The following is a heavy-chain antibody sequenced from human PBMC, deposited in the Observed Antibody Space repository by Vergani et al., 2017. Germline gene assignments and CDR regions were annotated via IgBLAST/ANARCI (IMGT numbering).Heavy chain of an antibody. Sequence: QVQLVQSGAEVKKPGASVKVSCKASGYTFTGYYMHWVRQAPGXGLEWMGWINPNSGGTNYAQKFQGWVTMTRDTSISTAYMELSRLRSDDTAVYDCARDKGPPVIRAGTPAVYYFYGMDVWGQGTTVTVSS. CDR1: GYTFTGYY. V-gene: IGHV1-2*04. D-gene: IGHD6-13*01. J-gene: IGHJ6*02. CDR3: ARDKGPPVIRAGTPAVYYFYGMDV. CDR2: INPNSGGT.